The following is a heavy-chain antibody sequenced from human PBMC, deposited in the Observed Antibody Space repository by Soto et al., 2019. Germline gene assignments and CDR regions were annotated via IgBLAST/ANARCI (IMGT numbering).Heavy chain of an antibody. D-gene: IGHD1-1*01. Sequence: GGSLRLSCAASGFTFSSYAMSWVRQAPGKGLEWVSAISGSGGSTYYADSVKGRFTISRDNSKNTLYLQMNSLRAEDTAVYYCAKAIIGWKPDLEYFQHWGQGTLVTVSS. CDR1: GFTFSSYA. V-gene: IGHV3-23*01. CDR2: ISGSGGST. J-gene: IGHJ1*01. CDR3: AKAIIGWKPDLEYFQH.